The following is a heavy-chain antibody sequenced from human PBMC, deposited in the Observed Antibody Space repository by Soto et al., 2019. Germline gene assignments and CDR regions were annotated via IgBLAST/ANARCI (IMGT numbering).Heavy chain of an antibody. Sequence: GASVKVSCKASGYTFTSYAMHWVRQAPGQRLEWMGWINAGNGNTKYSQKFQGRVTITRDTSASTAYMELSSLRSEDTAVYYCAGDCTNGPLLFCGMDVWGQGTTVTVSS. J-gene: IGHJ6*02. CDR3: AGDCTNGPLLFCGMDV. D-gene: IGHD2-8*01. CDR1: GYTFTSYA. V-gene: IGHV1-3*01. CDR2: INAGNGNT.